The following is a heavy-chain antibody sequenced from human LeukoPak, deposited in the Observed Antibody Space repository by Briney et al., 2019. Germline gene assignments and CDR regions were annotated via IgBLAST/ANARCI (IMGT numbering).Heavy chain of an antibody. D-gene: IGHD2-2*01. J-gene: IGHJ4*02. Sequence: SSETLSLTCTVSGDSITTYYWSWIRQSPGKGLQWIGYINYIGSTNYNPSLKNRVTISADISKSQFSLRLRSVTAADTAVYFCARGVTPAGSSRGQGTLVTVSS. CDR2: INYIGST. CDR3: ARGVTPAGSS. CDR1: GDSITTYY. V-gene: IGHV4-59*01.